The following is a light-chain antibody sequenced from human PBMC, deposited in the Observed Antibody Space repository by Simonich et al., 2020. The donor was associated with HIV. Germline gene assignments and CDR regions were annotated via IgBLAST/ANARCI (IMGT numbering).Light chain of an antibody. CDR3: QQYNNWPPYT. Sequence: EIVMTQSLATLSVSPGERATLSCMASQSVSSDLAWYQHKPGQAPRLLIYGASTRATGIPARFSGSGSGTEFTLTISSMQSEDFAVYYCQQYNNWPPYTFAQGTKLEIK. V-gene: IGKV3-15*01. CDR1: QSVSSD. J-gene: IGKJ2*01. CDR2: GAS.